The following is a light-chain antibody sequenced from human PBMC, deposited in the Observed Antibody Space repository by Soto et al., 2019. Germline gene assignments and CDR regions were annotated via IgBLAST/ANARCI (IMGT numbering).Light chain of an antibody. CDR2: DVS. Sequence: QSALTQPRSVSGSPGQSVTISCTGTSSDVGGYNYVSWYQQHPDKAPKLMIYDVSERPSGVPDRFSGSKSGNTASLTISGVQAEDDEHHYCCSHGGSYTARVFGGGTKVTVL. V-gene: IGLV2-11*01. CDR1: SSDVGGYNY. CDR3: CSHGGSYTARV. J-gene: IGLJ3*02.